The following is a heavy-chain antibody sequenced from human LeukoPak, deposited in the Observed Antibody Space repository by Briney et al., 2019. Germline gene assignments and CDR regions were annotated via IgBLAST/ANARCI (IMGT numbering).Heavy chain of an antibody. CDR3: ARGEHSADY. D-gene: IGHD1/OR15-1a*01. Sequence: SETLSLTCAVSGGSIASSGHYWAWVRQPPGRGLEWIVSIYYGENTHYNPSLESRVSMSVDTSKNQFSLKLTSLTAADTAVYYCARGEHSADYWGPGALVTVSS. J-gene: IGHJ4*02. CDR1: GGSIASSGHY. CDR2: IYYGENT. V-gene: IGHV4-39*07.